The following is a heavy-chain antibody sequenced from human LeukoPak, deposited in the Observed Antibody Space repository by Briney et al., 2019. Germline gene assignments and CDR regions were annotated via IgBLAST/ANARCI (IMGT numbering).Heavy chain of an antibody. V-gene: IGHV1-2*04. CDR2: INPNSGGT. D-gene: IGHD1-26*01. CDR3: AAALKVGATNFRDYYYYMDV. J-gene: IGHJ6*03. Sequence: GASMKVSCKTSGDTFSNFVISWVRQAPGQGLEWMGWINPNSGGTNYAQKFQGWVTMTRDTSISTAYMELSSLRSEDTAVYYCAAALKVGATNFRDYYYYMDVWGKGTTVTVSS. CDR1: GDTFSNFV.